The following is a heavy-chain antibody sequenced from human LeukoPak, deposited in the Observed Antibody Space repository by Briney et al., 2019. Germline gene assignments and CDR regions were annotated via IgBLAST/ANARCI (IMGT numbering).Heavy chain of an antibody. CDR2: ISGSGGST. Sequence: GGSLRLSCAASGFTFSSYAMSWVRQAPGKGLDWVSVISGSGGSTYYADSVKGRFTISRDNSKNTLYLQMNSLRAEDTAVYYCVKDCSGGSSYLRPDYWGQGTLVTVSS. V-gene: IGHV3-23*01. J-gene: IGHJ4*02. D-gene: IGHD2-15*01. CDR1: GFTFSSYA. CDR3: VKDCSGGSSYLRPDY.